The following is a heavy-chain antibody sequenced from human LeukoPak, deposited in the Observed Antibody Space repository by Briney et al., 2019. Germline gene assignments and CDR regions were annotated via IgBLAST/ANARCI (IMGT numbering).Heavy chain of an antibody. V-gene: IGHV4-61*02. CDR2: IYTSGST. CDR1: GGSISSGSYY. D-gene: IGHD2-15*01. J-gene: IGHJ5*02. Sequence: SETLSLTCTVSGGSISSGSYYWSWIRQPAGKGLEWIGRIYTSGSTNYNPSLKSRVTISVDTSKNQFSLKLSSVTAADTAVYYCARHPAVVAATGWFDPWGQGTLVTVSS. CDR3: ARHPAVVAATGWFDP.